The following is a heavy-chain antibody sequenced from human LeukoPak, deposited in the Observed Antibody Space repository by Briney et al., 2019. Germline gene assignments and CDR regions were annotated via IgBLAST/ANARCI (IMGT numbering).Heavy chain of an antibody. V-gene: IGHV3-66*01. CDR3: ARDKRYCSSGRCWGVQFGP. D-gene: IGHD2-15*01. J-gene: IGHJ5*02. CDR1: GFTVGTNY. Sequence: GGSLRLSCAASGFTVGTNYMSWVRQAPGKGPEWISIIYRGGDAYYADSVKGRFTISRDNSKNTLYLQMGRLRAEDTAVYYCARDKRYCSSGRCWGVQFGPWGQGTLVTVSS. CDR2: IYRGGDA.